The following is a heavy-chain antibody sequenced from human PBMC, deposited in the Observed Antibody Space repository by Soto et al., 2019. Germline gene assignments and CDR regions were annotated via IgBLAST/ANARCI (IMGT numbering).Heavy chain of an antibody. V-gene: IGHV4-4*07. Sequence: SETLSLTCAVSGGSITSCYWNWIRQHAGEGLEWIGRIFFSGITTYNPSLQSRVTMSIDMYKRQFSLKLTPVTAADTAIYFCARGSFHPPAGNLGGLFDPWGQGILVTSPQ. CDR3: ARGSFHPPAGNLGGLFDP. CDR1: GGSITSCY. D-gene: IGHD3-10*01. CDR2: IFFSGIT. J-gene: IGHJ5*02.